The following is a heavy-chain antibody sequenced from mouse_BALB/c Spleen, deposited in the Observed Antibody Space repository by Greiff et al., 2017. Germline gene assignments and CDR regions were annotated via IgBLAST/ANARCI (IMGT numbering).Heavy chain of an antibody. V-gene: IGHV1-7*01. D-gene: IGHD2-3*01. Sequence: VQVVESGAELAKPGASVKMSCKASGYTFTSYWMHWVKQRPGQGLEWIGYINPSTGYTEYNQKFKDKATLTADKSSSTAYMQLSSLTSEDSAVYYCARYDGYSWFAYWGQGTLVTVSA. CDR1: GYTFTSYW. CDR3: ARYDGYSWFAY. CDR2: INPSTGYT. J-gene: IGHJ3*01.